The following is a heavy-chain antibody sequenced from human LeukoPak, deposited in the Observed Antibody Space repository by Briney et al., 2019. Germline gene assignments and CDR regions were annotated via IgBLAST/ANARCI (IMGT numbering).Heavy chain of an antibody. J-gene: IGHJ4*02. CDR1: GGSISSYY. V-gene: IGHV4-59*01. D-gene: IGHD3-10*01. Sequence: PETLSLTCTVSGGSISSYYWSWIRQPPGKGLERIGYIYYSGSTNYHPSLKSRVTISVDTSKNRFSLKLSSVTAADTAVYYCARGADYYGSGRSYDYWGQETLGTVSS. CDR2: IYYSGST. CDR3: ARGADYYGSGRSYDY.